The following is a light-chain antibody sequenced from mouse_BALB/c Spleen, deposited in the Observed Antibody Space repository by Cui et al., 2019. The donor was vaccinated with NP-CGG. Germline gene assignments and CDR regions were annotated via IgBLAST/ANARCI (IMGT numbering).Light chain of an antibody. CDR3: ALWYSNHWV. Sequence: QAVVTQESALTTSPGETVTLTCRSSTGAVTTGNYANWVQEKPDHLFTGLIGGTNNRAPGVPARFSGYLIGDKAALTITGPQTEDEAIYFCALWYSNHWVFGGGTKLTVL. V-gene: IGLV1*01. J-gene: IGLJ1*01. CDR1: TGAVTTGNY. CDR2: GTN.